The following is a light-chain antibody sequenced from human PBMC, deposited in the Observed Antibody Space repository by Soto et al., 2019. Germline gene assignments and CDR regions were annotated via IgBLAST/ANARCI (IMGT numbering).Light chain of an antibody. CDR2: AAS. V-gene: IGKV1-39*01. CDR1: QGISSH. Sequence: DIQMTQAPSSLSSSLGDQITIPFPASQGISSHLNWYQQKPGKAPKLLIYAASSLQSGVPSRFSGSGSGTDFTLTISSLQPEDFATYYCQQSYSTPLTFGGGTKVEIK. CDR3: QQSYSTPLT. J-gene: IGKJ4*01.